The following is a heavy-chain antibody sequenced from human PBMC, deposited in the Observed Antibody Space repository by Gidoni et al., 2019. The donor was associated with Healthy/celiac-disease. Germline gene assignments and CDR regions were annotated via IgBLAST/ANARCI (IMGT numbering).Heavy chain of an antibody. D-gene: IGHD5-12*01. CDR2: ISGSGGST. Sequence: EVQLLEAGGGLVQPGGSLRLSCAASGFTFSGSAMSWVRQAPGKGLEWVSAISGSGGSTYYADSVKVRFTISRDNSKNTLYLQMNSLRAEDTAVYYCAKDSGYDSAGLFDYWGQGTLVTVSS. CDR1: GFTFSGSA. J-gene: IGHJ4*02. V-gene: IGHV3-23*01. CDR3: AKDSGYDSAGLFDY.